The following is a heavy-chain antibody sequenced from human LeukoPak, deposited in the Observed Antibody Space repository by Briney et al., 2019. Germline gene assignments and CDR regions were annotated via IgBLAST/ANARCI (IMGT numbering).Heavy chain of an antibody. CDR1: KFIFSNYW. J-gene: IGHJ4*02. V-gene: IGHV3-7*01. CDR3: TRDFDFSSAI. Sequence: PGGSLRLSCAASKFIFSNYWMSWVRQAPGKGLEWVAYIKKTGSETYYVDSVKGRFTITRDNARNSLFLQMNSLRAEDTAVYYCTRDFDFSSAIWGQGTLVTVSS. CDR2: IKKTGSET. D-gene: IGHD3-3*01.